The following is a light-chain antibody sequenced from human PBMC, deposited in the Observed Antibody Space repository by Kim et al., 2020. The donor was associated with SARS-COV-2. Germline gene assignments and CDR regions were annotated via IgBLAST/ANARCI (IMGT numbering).Light chain of an antibody. V-gene: IGLV1-44*01. J-gene: IGLJ1*01. CDR1: SSNIGSNT. CDR3: AAWDDSLNGYV. CDR2: SNN. Sequence: GQRVAISFSGSSSNIGSNTVNWYQQLPGTAPKLLIYSNNTRPSGVPDRFSGSKSGTSASLAISGLQSEDEANYYCAAWDDSLNGYVFGTGTKVTVL.